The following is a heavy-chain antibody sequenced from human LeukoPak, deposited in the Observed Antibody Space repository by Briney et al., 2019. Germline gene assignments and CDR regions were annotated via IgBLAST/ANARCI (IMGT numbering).Heavy chain of an antibody. CDR2: INSGGNT. V-gene: IGHV3-69-1*01. CDR3: AKDPAEADC. CDR1: GFTFSDYA. Sequence: GGSLRLSCAASGFTFSDYAMNWVRQAPGKGLEWVSSINSGGNTFYIDSVKGRLAISRDNGKNSLYLQMNSLRVEDTAVYYCAKDPAEADCWGQGTLVTVSS. J-gene: IGHJ4*02.